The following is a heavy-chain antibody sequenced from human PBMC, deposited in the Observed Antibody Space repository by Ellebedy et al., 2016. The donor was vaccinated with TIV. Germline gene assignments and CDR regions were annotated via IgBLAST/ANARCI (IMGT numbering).Heavy chain of an antibody. CDR2: ISYDGSNK. J-gene: IGHJ4*02. D-gene: IGHD3-10*01. CDR1: GFTFSSYG. Sequence: GGSLRLSXAASGFTFSSYGMHWVRQAPGKGLEWVAVISYDGSNKYYADSVKGRFTISRDNSKNTLYLQMNSLRAEDTAVYYCAKGMFWFGEVYFDYWGQGTLVTVSS. CDR3: AKGMFWFGEVYFDY. V-gene: IGHV3-30*18.